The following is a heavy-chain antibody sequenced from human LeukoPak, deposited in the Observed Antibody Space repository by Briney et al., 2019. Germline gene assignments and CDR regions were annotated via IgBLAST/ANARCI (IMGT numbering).Heavy chain of an antibody. CDR2: IYYSGST. CDR1: GGSISSSSYY. D-gene: IGHD7-27*01. CDR3: VRVGINWGLDY. V-gene: IGHV4-39*07. J-gene: IGHJ4*02. Sequence: PSETLSLTCTVSGGSISSSSYYWGWIRQPPGKGLEWIGSIYYSGSTYYNPSLKSRVTISVDTSKNQFSLKLSSVTAADTAVYYCVRVGINWGLDYWGQGTLVTVSP.